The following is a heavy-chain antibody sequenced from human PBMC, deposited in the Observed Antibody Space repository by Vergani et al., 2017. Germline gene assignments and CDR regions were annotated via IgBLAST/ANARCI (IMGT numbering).Heavy chain of an antibody. CDR3: ARDKFSAVTQNDFDY. J-gene: IGHJ4*02. CDR2: IKEDGSEK. CDR1: GFPFSLYW. V-gene: IGHV3-7*01. D-gene: IGHD6-19*01. Sequence: EVQLVESGGGLVQPGGSLTLSCAASGFPFSLYWMSWVRQAPGKGLEWVVNIKEDGSEKYYVDSVKGRFTISRDNAENSLYLQMNSLRADDTAVYYCARDKFSAVTQNDFDYWGQGSLVTVSS.